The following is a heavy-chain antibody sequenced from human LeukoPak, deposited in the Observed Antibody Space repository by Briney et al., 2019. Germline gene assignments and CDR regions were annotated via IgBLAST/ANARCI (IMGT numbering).Heavy chain of an antibody. V-gene: IGHV4-59*01. CDR3: ARADGYYYGMDV. J-gene: IGHJ6*02. CDR2: IYYGGST. Sequence: PSETLSLTCTVPGGSISSYYWSWIRQPPGKGLEWIGYIYYGGSTNYNPSLKSRVTISVDTSKNQFSLKLSSVTAADTAVYYCARADGYYYGMDVWGQGTTVTVSS. D-gene: IGHD5-24*01. CDR1: GGSISSYY.